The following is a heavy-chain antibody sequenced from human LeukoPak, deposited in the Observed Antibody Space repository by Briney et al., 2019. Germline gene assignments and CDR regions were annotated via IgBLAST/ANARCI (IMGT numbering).Heavy chain of an antibody. CDR1: GGSISSGGYS. D-gene: IGHD5-12*01. CDR2: IYYSGST. Sequence: SETLSLTCAVSGGSISSGGYSWSWIRQPPGKGLEWIGYIYYSGSTYYNPSLKSRVTISVDTSKNQFSLKLSSVTATDRAVYYCARAGYSGSDFSVWGKGSTVTVSS. CDR3: ARAGYSGSDFSV. J-gene: IGHJ6*04. V-gene: IGHV4-30-4*07.